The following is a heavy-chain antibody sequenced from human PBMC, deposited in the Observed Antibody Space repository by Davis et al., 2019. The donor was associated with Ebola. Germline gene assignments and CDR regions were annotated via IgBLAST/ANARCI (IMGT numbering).Heavy chain of an antibody. CDR2: ISYDGSNK. J-gene: IGHJ6*04. V-gene: IGHV3-30*04. Sequence: PGGSLRLSCAASGFTFSSYAMHWVRQAPGKGLEWVAVISYDGSNKYYADSVKGRFTISRDNSKNTLYLQMNSLRAEDTAVYYCARRLQLAGYYYYGMDVWGKGTTVTVSS. CDR1: GFTFSSYA. D-gene: IGHD6-13*01. CDR3: ARRLQLAGYYYYGMDV.